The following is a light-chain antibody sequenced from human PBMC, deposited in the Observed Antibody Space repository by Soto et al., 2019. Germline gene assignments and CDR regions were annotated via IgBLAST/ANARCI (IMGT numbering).Light chain of an antibody. Sequence: QSVLTQPPSASGSPGQSVTISCTGTSSDVGGYKYVSWYQQHPGKAPKLMIYEVSKRPSGVPDRFSGSKSGNTASLTVSGLQAEDEADYYCTSYAGSNNWEFGGGTQLTVL. CDR1: SSDVGGYKY. V-gene: IGLV2-8*01. CDR3: TSYAGSNNWE. CDR2: EVS. J-gene: IGLJ3*02.